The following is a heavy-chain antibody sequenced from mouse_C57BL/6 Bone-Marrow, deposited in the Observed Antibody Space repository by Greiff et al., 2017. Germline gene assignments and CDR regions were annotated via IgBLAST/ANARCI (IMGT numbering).Heavy chain of an antibody. CDR1: GYTFTDYF. V-gene: IGHV1-76*01. Sequence: VNVVESGAELVRPGASVKLSCKASGYTFTDYFINWVKKRPGQGLEWIARIYPGSGNTYYNEKFKGKATLTAEKSSSTAYMQLSSLTSEDSAVYFCARIHGGDYWGQGTSVTVSS. CDR3: ARIHGGDY. J-gene: IGHJ4*01. CDR2: IYPGSGNT.